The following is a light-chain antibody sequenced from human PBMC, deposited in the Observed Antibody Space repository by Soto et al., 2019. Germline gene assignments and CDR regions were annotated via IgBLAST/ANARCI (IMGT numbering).Light chain of an antibody. CDR1: QSVSSY. CDR3: QQRTNWPT. Sequence: IVLTQSPATLSLSPGERATLSCRASQSVSSYLAWYQQKPGQSPRLLIYDASTRATNIPARFSGSESGTAFTLASSSLEPEDFAVYYCQQRTNWPTFGGGTRVEI. V-gene: IGKV3-11*01. CDR2: DAS. J-gene: IGKJ4*01.